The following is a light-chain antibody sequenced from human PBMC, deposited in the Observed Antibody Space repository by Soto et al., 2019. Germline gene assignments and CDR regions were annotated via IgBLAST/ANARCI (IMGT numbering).Light chain of an antibody. V-gene: IGLV2-23*02. J-gene: IGLJ1*01. Sequence: QSALTQRASVSGSPGQSITISCTGTSSDVGRYNLVSWYQQHPGKAPKLMIYEVSKRPSGVSNRFSGSKSGNTASLIISGLQGEDEADYYCCSYAGSTYVFGTGTKVTVL. CDR1: SSDVGRYNL. CDR3: CSYAGSTYV. CDR2: EVS.